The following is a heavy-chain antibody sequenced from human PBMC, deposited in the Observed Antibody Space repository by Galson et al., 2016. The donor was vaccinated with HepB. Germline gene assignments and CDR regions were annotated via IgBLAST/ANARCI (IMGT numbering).Heavy chain of an antibody. CDR2: IKQDGSEN. J-gene: IGHJ2*01. V-gene: IGHV3-7*01. Sequence: SLRLSCAASGFTFTRYWMSWVRQAPGKGLEWVGNIKQDGSENYLADSVKGRFTISRDNSDYFVFLQMNNVSAEDTAVYFCARDPFYYGSGTSFVNWYFDLWGRGTLVVVSS. CDR3: ARDPFYYGSGTSFVNWYFDL. CDR1: GFTFTRYW. D-gene: IGHD3-10*01.